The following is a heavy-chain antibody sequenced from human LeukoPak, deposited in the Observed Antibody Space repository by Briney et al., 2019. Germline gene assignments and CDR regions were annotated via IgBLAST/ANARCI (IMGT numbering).Heavy chain of an antibody. Sequence: SETLSLTCTVSGGSISSSSYYWGWIRQPPGKGLEWIGSIYYSGSTYYNPSLKSRVTISVDTSKNQFSLKLSSVTAADTAVYYCARGPRKSGRYSSGWYSWFDPWGQGTLVTVSS. J-gene: IGHJ5*02. V-gene: IGHV4-39*01. D-gene: IGHD6-19*01. CDR2: IYYSGST. CDR1: GGSISSSSYY. CDR3: ARGPRKSGRYSSGWYSWFDP.